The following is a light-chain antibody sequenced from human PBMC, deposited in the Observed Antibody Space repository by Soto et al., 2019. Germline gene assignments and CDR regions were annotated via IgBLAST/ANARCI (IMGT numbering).Light chain of an antibody. V-gene: IGLV2-14*01. CDR3: SSYTTSYFYV. J-gene: IGLJ1*01. CDR1: GRDIGAYDY. Sequence: QSALTQPASVSGSPGQSITISCTGSGRDIGAYDYVSWYQQHPGIAPKLLIYGVKNRPSGVSYRFSASKSAFTASLTISGLQAEDEAHYYCSSYTTSYFYVFGPGTKLTVL. CDR2: GVK.